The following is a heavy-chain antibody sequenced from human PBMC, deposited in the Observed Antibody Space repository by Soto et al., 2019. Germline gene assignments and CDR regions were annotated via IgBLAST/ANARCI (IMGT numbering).Heavy chain of an antibody. CDR2: INYSGST. V-gene: IGHV4-59*01. D-gene: IGHD3-9*01. Sequence: QVLLQDSGPGLVKPSETLSLSCTVSGGSISGYYWSWIRQPPGKRLEWIGYINYSGSTNYNPSLKCRVTIAVDTSNKHLSLIVGSVTAADTAVYYCARYFRWPSGFDIWGQGTMVTVSS. CDR3: ARYFRWPSGFDI. CDR1: GGSISGYY. J-gene: IGHJ3*02.